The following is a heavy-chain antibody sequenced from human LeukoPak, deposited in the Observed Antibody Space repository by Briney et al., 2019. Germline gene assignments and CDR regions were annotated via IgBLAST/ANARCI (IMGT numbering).Heavy chain of an antibody. V-gene: IGHV1-3*01. J-gene: IGHJ4*02. D-gene: IGHD1-26*01. CDR2: INAGNGNT. CDR3: ARASGSYLTGNFDY. Sequence: VASVKVSCKASGYTFTSYATHWVRQAPGQRLEWMGWINAGNGNTKYSQKFQGRVTITRDTSASTAYMELSSLRSEDTAVYYCARASGSYLTGNFDYWGQGTLVTVSS. CDR1: GYTFTSYA.